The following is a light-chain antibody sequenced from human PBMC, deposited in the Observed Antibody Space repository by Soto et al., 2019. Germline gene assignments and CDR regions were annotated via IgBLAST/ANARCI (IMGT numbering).Light chain of an antibody. V-gene: IGKV3-11*01. CDR2: DAS. Sequence: EIVLTQSPATLSLSPGERATLSCRASQSVSRYLAWYQQKPGQAPRLLIYDASNRATSIPARFSGSGSGTDFTITISSLEPEDFAVYYCNNRSNLPFTFGGGTKVEIK. CDR1: QSVSRY. J-gene: IGKJ4*01. CDR3: NNRSNLPFT.